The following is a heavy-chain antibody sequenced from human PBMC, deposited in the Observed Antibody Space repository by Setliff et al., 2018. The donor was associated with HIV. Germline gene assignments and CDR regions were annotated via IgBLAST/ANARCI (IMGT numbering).Heavy chain of an antibody. CDR1: GGSFSGYY. V-gene: IGHV4-34*01. D-gene: IGHD3-22*01. J-gene: IGHJ3*01. CDR3: VRGQRGVVISTTYDALDV. CDR2: INHSGRV. Sequence: PSETLSLTCAVYGGSFSGYYWTWIRQSPGRGLEWIGDINHSGRVNDNPSLKSRVTISADTSKNQFSLKLKSATAADTAVYYCVRGQRGVVISTTYDALDVWAQGTLVTV.